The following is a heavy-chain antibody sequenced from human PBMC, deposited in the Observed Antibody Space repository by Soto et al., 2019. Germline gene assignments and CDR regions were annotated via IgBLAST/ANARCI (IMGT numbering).Heavy chain of an antibody. V-gene: IGHV3-7*01. CDR1: GFTLSSYW. CDR2: IKQDGSEK. Sequence: GGSLRLSCASSGFTLSSYWMSWFRQAPGKGLEWVANIKQDGSEKYYVDSVKGRFTISRDNAKNSLYLQMNSLRAEDTAVYYCAREPVKQWRVFDYWGQGTLVNV. J-gene: IGHJ4*02. D-gene: IGHD6-19*01. CDR3: AREPVKQWRVFDY.